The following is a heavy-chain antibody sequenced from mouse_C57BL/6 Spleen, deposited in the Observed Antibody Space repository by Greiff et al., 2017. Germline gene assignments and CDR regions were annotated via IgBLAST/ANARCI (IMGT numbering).Heavy chain of an antibody. V-gene: IGHV1-85*01. CDR2: IYPRDGST. D-gene: IGHD1-1*01. Sequence: QVQLQQSGPELVKPRASVKLSCKASGYTFTSYDINWVKQRPGQGLEWIGWIYPRDGSTKYNEKFKGKATLTVDTSSSTAYMELHSLTSEDSAVYFCARGVTTVVATHFDVWGTGTTVTVSS. CDR3: ARGVTTVVATHFDV. J-gene: IGHJ1*03. CDR1: GYTFTSYD.